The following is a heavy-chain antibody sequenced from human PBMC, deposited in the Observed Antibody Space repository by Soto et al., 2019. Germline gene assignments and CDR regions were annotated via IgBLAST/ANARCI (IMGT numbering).Heavy chain of an antibody. CDR1: GGTFSSYT. J-gene: IGHJ3*02. CDR3: ATTSLPLRFLVWSTDARHAFDI. D-gene: IGHD3-3*01. V-gene: IGHV1-69*02. CDR2: IIPILGIA. Sequence: QVQLVQSGAEVKKPGSSVKVSCKASGGTFSSYTISWVRQDPGQGREWMGRIIPILGIANYAQKFQGRVTITADKSTSTAYMELSIMRSEYTAVYYCATTSLPLRFLVWSTDARHAFDIWGQGTMVTVS.